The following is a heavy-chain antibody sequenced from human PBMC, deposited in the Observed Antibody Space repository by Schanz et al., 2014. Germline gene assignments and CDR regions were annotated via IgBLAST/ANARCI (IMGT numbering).Heavy chain of an antibody. J-gene: IGHJ3*01. D-gene: IGHD5-12*01. Sequence: EVQLVESGGGLVQPGGSLRLSCAASGFTFSSYAMSWVRQAPGKGLEWVSVIYSDGRTYYGDSVKGRFIISRDSSKNTLFLQMNSLRAEDTAVYFCARDGGRDGYNLAFDVWGQGTLVTVSS. CDR3: ARDGGRDGYNLAFDV. V-gene: IGHV3-23*03. CDR1: GFTFSSYA. CDR2: IYSDGRT.